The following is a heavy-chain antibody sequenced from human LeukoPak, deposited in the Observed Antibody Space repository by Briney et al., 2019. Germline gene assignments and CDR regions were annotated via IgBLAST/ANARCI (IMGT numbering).Heavy chain of an antibody. J-gene: IGHJ3*02. CDR1: GYTFTSYY. Sequence: SVKVSCKASGYTFTSYYMHWVRQAPGQGLEWMGRAIPILGIATYAQKFQGRITITADKSTSTAYMELSSLRSDDTAMYYCAREPDVDMSTFRGEAFDIWGQGTMVTVSS. V-gene: IGHV1-69*04. CDR3: AREPDVDMSTFRGEAFDI. D-gene: IGHD5-24*01. CDR2: AIPILGIA.